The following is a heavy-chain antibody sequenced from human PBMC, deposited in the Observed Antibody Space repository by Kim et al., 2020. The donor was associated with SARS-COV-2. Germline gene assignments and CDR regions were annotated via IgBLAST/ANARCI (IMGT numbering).Heavy chain of an antibody. J-gene: IGHJ4*02. Sequence: GGSLRLSCAASGFTFSDNRMHWVRQAPGKGLFWISYINGDGSHTGYADSVKGRFTISRDNARNTLYLQMNSLRGEDTAVYCCFSESGYWGQGTLVPVSS. V-gene: IGHV3-74*01. CDR3: FSESGY. CDR1: GFTFSDNR. D-gene: IGHD1-26*01. CDR2: INGDGSHT.